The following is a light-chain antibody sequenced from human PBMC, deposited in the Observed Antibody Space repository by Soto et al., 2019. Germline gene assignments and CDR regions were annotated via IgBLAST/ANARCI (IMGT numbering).Light chain of an antibody. CDR3: AAWDDRLSGHVV. CDR1: SSSIGRNT. Sequence: QSVLTQPRSASGTPGQRVTISCSGSSSSIGRNTVNWYQQLPGTAPKLLIYTNDQRPSGVPDRFSGSKSGTSASLAISGLQSEDEADYYCAAWDDRLSGHVVFGGGTKLTVL. CDR2: TND. V-gene: IGLV1-44*01. J-gene: IGLJ2*01.